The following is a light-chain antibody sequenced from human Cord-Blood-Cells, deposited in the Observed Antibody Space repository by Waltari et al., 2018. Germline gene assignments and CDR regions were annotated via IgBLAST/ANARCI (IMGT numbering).Light chain of an antibody. V-gene: IGLV1-47*01. Sequence: QSVLTQPPSASGTPGQRVTISCPGSSSTIGSHYVYWYQQLPGTAPKLLIYRNNQRPSGVPDRFSGSKSGTSASLAISGLRSEDEADYYCAAWDDSLSGPVFGGGTKLTVL. CDR2: RNN. CDR3: AAWDDSLSGPV. J-gene: IGLJ3*02. CDR1: SSTIGSHY.